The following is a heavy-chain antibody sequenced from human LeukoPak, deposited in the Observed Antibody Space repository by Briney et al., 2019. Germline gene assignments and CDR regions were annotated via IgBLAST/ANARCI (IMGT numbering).Heavy chain of an antibody. D-gene: IGHD3-10*01. CDR1: GYTFTSYD. J-gene: IGHJ4*02. CDR3: ARLPMVRGVIIGGDY. Sequence: ASVKVSCKASGYTFTSYDINWVRQATGQGLEWMGWMNPNSGNTGYAQKFQGRVTITRNTSISTAYIELSSLRSEDTAVYYCARLPMVRGVIIGGDYWGQGTLVTVSS. V-gene: IGHV1-8*03. CDR2: MNPNSGNT.